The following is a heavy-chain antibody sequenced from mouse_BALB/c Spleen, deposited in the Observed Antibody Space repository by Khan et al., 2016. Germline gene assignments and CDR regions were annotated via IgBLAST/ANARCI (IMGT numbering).Heavy chain of an antibody. CDR3: VRALEAVTSYEGFTY. CDR1: GFSMTDYG. Sequence: QVQLKESGPGLVAPSQSLSITCTVSGFSMTDYGINWVRQPPGKGLEWLGVIWGNGNTDYDSPLKSRLTINKDNSKSQVFLKMNSLQTADTARYYCVRALEAVTSYEGFTYWGQGTLVTVSA. D-gene: IGHD1-1*01. V-gene: IGHV2-6-7*01. CDR2: IWGNGNT. J-gene: IGHJ3*01.